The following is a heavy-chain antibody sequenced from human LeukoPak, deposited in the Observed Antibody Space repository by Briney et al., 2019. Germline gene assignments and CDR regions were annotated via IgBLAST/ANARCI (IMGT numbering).Heavy chain of an antibody. CDR1: GGTFSNYA. V-gene: IGHV1-69*04. CDR2: IIPLLDIA. Sequence: GSSVKVSCKASGGTFSNYAINWVRQAPGQGLEWMGRIIPLLDIANSAQKFQGRVTITADKSTSTAYMELSSLTSEDTAVYYCARDLTYYYATSGYLTFDLWGQGTLVTVSS. J-gene: IGHJ5*02. D-gene: IGHD3-22*01. CDR3: ARDLTYYYATSGYLTFDL.